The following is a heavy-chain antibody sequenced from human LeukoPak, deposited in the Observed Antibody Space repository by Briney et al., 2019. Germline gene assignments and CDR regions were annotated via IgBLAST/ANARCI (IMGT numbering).Heavy chain of an antibody. CDR3: ARNAPEGLDF. CDR2: LYYSGST. V-gene: IGHV4-39*07. D-gene: IGHD2-2*01. Sequence: SSETLSLTCTVSGGSISSSGFYWGWIRQPPGKGLEWIGSLYYSGSTLYNPSLKSRVTISVDTSKNQFSLKLSSVTAAETAMYYCARNAPEGLDFWGQGTLVTVSS. J-gene: IGHJ4*02. CDR1: GGSISSSGFY.